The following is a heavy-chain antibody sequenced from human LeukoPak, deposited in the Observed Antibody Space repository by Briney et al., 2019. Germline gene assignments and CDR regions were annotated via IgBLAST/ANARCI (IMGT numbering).Heavy chain of an antibody. CDR3: ARDRVYYMDA. J-gene: IGHJ6*03. V-gene: IGHV3-48*02. CDR2: SGGRTSTT. Sequence: GGSLRLSCAASGLTFSNYKMNWVRQAPEQGLEWLSHSGGRTSTTYYADSVKGRFTISRNNAKNSLNLQMNGLSDEDTAVYYCARDRVYYMDAWGKGTTVTVSS. CDR1: GLTFSNYK.